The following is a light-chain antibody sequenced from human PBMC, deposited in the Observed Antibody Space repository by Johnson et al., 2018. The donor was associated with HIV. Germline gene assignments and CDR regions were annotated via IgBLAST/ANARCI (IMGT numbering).Light chain of an antibody. J-gene: IGLJ1*01. CDR3: GTWDSSLSAYV. CDR2: ENT. V-gene: IGLV1-51*02. CDR1: SSNIGNNY. Sequence: QSVLTQPPSVSAAPGQKVTISCSGSSSNIGNNYVSWYQQLPGTAPKLLIYENTKRPSGITDRFSGSKSGTSATLGITGLQTGDEADDYCGTWDSSLSAYVFGTGTTVTVL.